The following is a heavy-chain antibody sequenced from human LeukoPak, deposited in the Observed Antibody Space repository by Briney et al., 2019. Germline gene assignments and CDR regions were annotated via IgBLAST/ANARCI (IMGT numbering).Heavy chain of an antibody. CDR2: IYYSGST. V-gene: IGHV4-39*01. CDR1: GGSISSTSYY. Sequence: PSETLSLTCTVSGGSISSTSYYWGWIRQPPGKGLEWIGSIYYSGSTYYNPSLKSRVTISVDTSKNQFSLKLSSVTAADTAVYYCARRSSWRRYFDLWGRGTLVTVSS. D-gene: IGHD6-13*01. J-gene: IGHJ2*01. CDR3: ARRSSWRRYFDL.